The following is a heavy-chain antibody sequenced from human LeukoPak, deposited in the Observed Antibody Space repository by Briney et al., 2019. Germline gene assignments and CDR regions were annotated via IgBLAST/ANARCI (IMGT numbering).Heavy chain of an antibody. D-gene: IGHD2-21*01. J-gene: IGHJ4*02. CDR3: ARDPGEGFDY. CDR2: ISSSGSTI. Sequence: GGSLRLSCAASGFTFSSYAMSWVRQAPGKGLEWVSYISSSGSTIYYADSVKGRFTMSRDNARNSLDLQMNSLRAEDTAVYYCARDPGEGFDYWGQGTLVTVSS. V-gene: IGHV3-48*03. CDR1: GFTFSSYA.